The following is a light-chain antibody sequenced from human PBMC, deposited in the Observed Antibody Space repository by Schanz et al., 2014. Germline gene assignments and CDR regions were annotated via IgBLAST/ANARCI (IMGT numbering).Light chain of an antibody. Sequence: QSALTQPASVSGSPGQSITISCTGTSNDVGAYNYVSWYQQHPGKVPKLMIYDVSNRPSGVPDRFSGSKSGTSASLAITGLQADDEAVYYCQSYDSSLSGWVFGGGTKLTVL. V-gene: IGLV2-14*03. CDR1: SNDVGAYNY. CDR3: QSYDSSLSGWV. CDR2: DVS. J-gene: IGLJ3*02.